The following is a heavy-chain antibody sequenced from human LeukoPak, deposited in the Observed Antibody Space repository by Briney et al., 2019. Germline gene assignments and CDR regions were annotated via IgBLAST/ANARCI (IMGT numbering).Heavy chain of an antibody. V-gene: IGHV3-49*04. D-gene: IGHD5-18*01. CDR1: GFTFGDHA. CDR3: TRGPIQLWLYHGMDV. Sequence: GGSLRLSCTVSGFTFGDHAMSWVRQAPGKGLEWVGFIRSKTYGGTTAYAASVKGRFIISRDDSTSIAYLQMNSLKTEDTAVYYCTRGPIQLWLYHGMDVWGQGTTVTVSS. CDR2: IRSKTYGGTT. J-gene: IGHJ6*02.